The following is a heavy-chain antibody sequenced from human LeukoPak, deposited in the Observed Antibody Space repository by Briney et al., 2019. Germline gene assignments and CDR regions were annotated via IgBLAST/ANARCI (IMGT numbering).Heavy chain of an antibody. Sequence: SGGSLRLSCAASGFTFSNYAMHWVRQAPGKGLEWVAIISYDGSNKYYADSVKGRFTISRDNSKNTLYLQMNSLRAEDTAVYYCARRHSVRYHSDYWGQGTLVTVSS. D-gene: IGHD5/OR15-5a*01. CDR1: GFTFSNYA. CDR2: ISYDGSNK. V-gene: IGHV3-30-3*01. J-gene: IGHJ4*02. CDR3: ARRHSVRYHSDY.